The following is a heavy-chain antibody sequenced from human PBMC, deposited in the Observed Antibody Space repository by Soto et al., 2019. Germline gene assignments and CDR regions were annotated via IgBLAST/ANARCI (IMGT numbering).Heavy chain of an antibody. Sequence: NPSETLSLTCTVSGGSISSGGYYWSWIRQHPGKGLEWIGYIYYSGSTYYNPSLKSRVTISVDTSKNQFSLKLSSVTAADTAVYYCARGDGGDSSGYLDAFDIWGQGTMVTVSS. D-gene: IGHD3-22*01. CDR3: ARGDGGDSSGYLDAFDI. J-gene: IGHJ3*02. V-gene: IGHV4-31*03. CDR2: IYYSGST. CDR1: GGSISSGGYY.